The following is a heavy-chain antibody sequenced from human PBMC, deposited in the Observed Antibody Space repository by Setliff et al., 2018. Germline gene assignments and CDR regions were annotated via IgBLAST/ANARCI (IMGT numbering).Heavy chain of an antibody. CDR2: ISIYNGDT. V-gene: IGHV1-18*01. J-gene: IGHJ4*02. CDR1: GYTFTSYG. Sequence: APVKVSCKASGYTFTSYGINWVRQAPGQGLEWMGWISIYNGDTNYAQKLQGRVTMTTDTSTSTAYMELRSLRSDDTAVYYCARGIAAVGTSYYFDYWSQGTLVTVSS. D-gene: IGHD6-13*01. CDR3: ARGIAAVGTSYYFDY.